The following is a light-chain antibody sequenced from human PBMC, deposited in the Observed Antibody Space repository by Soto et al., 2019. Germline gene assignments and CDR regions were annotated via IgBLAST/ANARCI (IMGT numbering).Light chain of an antibody. CDR1: QSVSSY. J-gene: IGKJ5*01. CDR2: DAS. CDR3: QQRSNWPPPIT. V-gene: IGKV3-11*01. Sequence: EIVLTQSPATLSLSPGERATLSCSASQSVSSYLAWYQQKPGQAPRLLIYDASNRATGIPARFSGSGSGTDFTLTISSLEPEDFAVYYCQQRSNWPPPITFGQGTRLEIK.